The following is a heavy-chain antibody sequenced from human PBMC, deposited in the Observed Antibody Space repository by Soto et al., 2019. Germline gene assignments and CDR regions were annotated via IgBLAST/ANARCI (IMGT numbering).Heavy chain of an antibody. Sequence: GGSLRLSCAASGFTFSSYAMSWVRQAPGKGLEWVSAISGSGGSTYYADSVKGRFTISRDNSKNTLYLQMNSLRAEDTAVYYCAKYGGRTRPQAEYFQHWGQGTLVTVSS. CDR3: AKYGGRTRPQAEYFQH. D-gene: IGHD2-2*01. CDR1: GFTFSSYA. CDR2: ISGSGGST. J-gene: IGHJ1*01. V-gene: IGHV3-23*01.